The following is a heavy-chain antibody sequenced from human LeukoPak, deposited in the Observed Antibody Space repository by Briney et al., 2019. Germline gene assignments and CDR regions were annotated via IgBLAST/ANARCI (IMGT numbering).Heavy chain of an antibody. V-gene: IGHV3-21*01. Sequence: GGSLRLSCAASGFTFSSYSMNWVRQAPGKGLEWVSSISSSSSYIYYADSVKGRFTISRDNAKNSLYLQMNSLRAEDTAVYYCARGATYYYGSGSYYTAFDYWGQGTLVTASS. D-gene: IGHD3-10*01. CDR3: ARGATYYYGSGSYYTAFDY. J-gene: IGHJ4*02. CDR2: ISSSSSYI. CDR1: GFTFSSYS.